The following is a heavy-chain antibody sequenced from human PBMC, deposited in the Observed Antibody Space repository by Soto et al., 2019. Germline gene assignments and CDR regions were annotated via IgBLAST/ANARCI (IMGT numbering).Heavy chain of an antibody. J-gene: IGHJ4*02. CDR3: ARVRYNWNHYYFDY. V-gene: IGHV4-31*03. CDR2: IYYSGST. D-gene: IGHD1-20*01. Sequence: QVQLQESGPGLVKPSQTLSLTCTVSGGSISSGGYYWSWIRQHPGKGLEWIGYIYYSGSTYYNPSLTSRVTIAVDPSKNQFSLKLSSVTAADTAVYYCARVRYNWNHYYFDYWGQGTLVTVSS. CDR1: GGSISSGGYY.